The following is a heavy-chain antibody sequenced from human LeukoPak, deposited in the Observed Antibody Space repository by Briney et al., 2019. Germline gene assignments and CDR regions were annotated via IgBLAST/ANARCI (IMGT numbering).Heavy chain of an antibody. J-gene: IGHJ2*01. CDR2: IYTSGST. CDR3: ARVTYYDILTGYLYWYFDL. V-gene: IGHV4-4*07. D-gene: IGHD3-9*01. Sequence: SETLSLTCTVSGGSISSYYWSWIRQPAGKGLEWIGRIYTSGSTNYNPSLKSRVTMSVDTSKNQFSLKLSSVAAADTAVYYCARVTYYDILTGYLYWYFDLWGRGTLVTVSS. CDR1: GGSISSYY.